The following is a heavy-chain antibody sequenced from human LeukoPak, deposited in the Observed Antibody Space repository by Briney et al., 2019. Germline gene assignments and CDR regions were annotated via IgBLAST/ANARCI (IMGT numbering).Heavy chain of an antibody. CDR2: MNRNSGDT. V-gene: IGHV1-8*01. Sequence: ASVKVSCKASGYTFTSYDINWVRQATGQGLEWMGWMNRNSGDTGYAEKLQGRVTMTRNTSISTAYMELSSLRAEDTAVYYCAVGTLYSSSWPVDYSGRGTPVSVSS. D-gene: IGHD6-13*01. CDR3: AVGTLYSSSWPVDY. J-gene: IGHJ4*01. CDR1: GYTFTSYD.